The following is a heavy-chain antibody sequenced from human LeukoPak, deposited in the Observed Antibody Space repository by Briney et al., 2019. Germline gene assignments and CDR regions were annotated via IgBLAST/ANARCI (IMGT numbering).Heavy chain of an antibody. CDR1: GGSFSGYY. CDR2: INHSGST. D-gene: IGHD3-10*01. J-gene: IGHJ6*02. Sequence: SETLSLTCAVYGGSFSGYYWSWIRQPPGKGLEWIGEINHSGSTNYNPSLKSRVTISVDRSKNQFSLKLSSVTAADTAVYYCARVNTMVRGVMYYYGMDVWGQGTTVTVSS. V-gene: IGHV4-34*01. CDR3: ARVNTMVRGVMYYYGMDV.